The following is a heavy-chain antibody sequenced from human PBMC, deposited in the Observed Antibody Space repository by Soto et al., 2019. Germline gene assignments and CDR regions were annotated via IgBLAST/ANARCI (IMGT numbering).Heavy chain of an antibody. Sequence: SETLSLTCAVSGFFISSGNYWGCIRKPPGKGLVWIGSIFHGGNTYYNPSLKSRVTISVDMSKNQFSLKLNSVTAADTAVYYCARARWYDAFDVWGQGTVVTVSS. J-gene: IGHJ3*01. V-gene: IGHV4-38-2*01. CDR3: ARARWYDAFDV. D-gene: IGHD2-15*01. CDR2: IFHGGNT. CDR1: GFFISSGNY.